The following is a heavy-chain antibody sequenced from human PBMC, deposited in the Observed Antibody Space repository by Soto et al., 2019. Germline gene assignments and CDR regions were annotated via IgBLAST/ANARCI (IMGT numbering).Heavy chain of an antibody. D-gene: IGHD2-15*01. V-gene: IGHV3-30-3*01. CDR1: GFTFSSYA. CDR3: ARDRSGGGHIDY. J-gene: IGHJ4*02. Sequence: PGGSLRLSCAASGFTFSSYAMHWVRQAPGKGLEWVAVISYDGSNKYYADSVKGRFTISRDNSKNTLYLQMNSLRAEDTAVYYCARDRSGGGHIDYWGQGTLVTVSS. CDR2: ISYDGSNK.